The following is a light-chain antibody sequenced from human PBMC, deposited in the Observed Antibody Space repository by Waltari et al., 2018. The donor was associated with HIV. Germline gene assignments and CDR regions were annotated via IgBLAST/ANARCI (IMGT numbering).Light chain of an antibody. V-gene: IGKV3-15*01. CDR3: QQYSDWPPWA. Sequence: EIVVTQSPDTLSVSPGQRATLSCRTSQSVGSKFAWYQQKPGQAPRLLIYSASTRATSIPARFSGSGSGTEFTLTISSLQSEDFGSYYCQQYSDWPPWAFGQGTKVEI. CDR2: SAS. CDR1: QSVGSK. J-gene: IGKJ1*01.